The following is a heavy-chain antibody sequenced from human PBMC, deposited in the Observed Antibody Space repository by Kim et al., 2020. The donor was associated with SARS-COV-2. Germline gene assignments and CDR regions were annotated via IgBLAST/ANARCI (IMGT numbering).Heavy chain of an antibody. Sequence: GSLRLSCAASGFTFSSYGMHWVRQAPGKGLEWVAVISYDGSNKYYADSVKGRFTISRDNSKNTLYLQMNSLRAEDTAVYYCAKGYPPIAAGGLFDYWGQGTLVTVSS. CDR2: ISYDGSNK. CDR1: GFTFSSYG. J-gene: IGHJ4*02. D-gene: IGHD6-13*01. CDR3: AKGYPPIAAGGLFDY. V-gene: IGHV3-30*18.